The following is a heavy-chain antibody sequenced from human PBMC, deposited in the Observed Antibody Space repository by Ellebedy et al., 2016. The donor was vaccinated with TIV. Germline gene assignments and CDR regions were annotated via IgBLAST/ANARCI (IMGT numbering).Heavy chain of an antibody. CDR3: AKEDGGWRPFDY. J-gene: IGHJ4*02. CDR1: GFIFSNYG. V-gene: IGHV3-33*06. Sequence: GGSLRLSXAASGFIFSNYGMHWVRQAPGKGLEWAAVIWYDGSNKYYTDSVKGRFTISRDNSKNTLYLQMNGLTAEDTAVYYCAKEDGGWRPFDYWGQGTLVTVSS. D-gene: IGHD6-19*01. CDR2: IWYDGSNK.